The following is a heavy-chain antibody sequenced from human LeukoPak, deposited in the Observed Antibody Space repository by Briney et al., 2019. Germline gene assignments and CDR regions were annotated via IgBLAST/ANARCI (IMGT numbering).Heavy chain of an antibody. CDR3: ASGHSYYYMDV. J-gene: IGHJ6*03. V-gene: IGHV4-39*01. Sequence: SETLSLTCTVSGGSISSSSYYWGWNRQPPGKELEWIGSIYYSGSTYYNPSLKSRVTISADTSKNQFSLKLSSVTAADTAVFYCASGHSYYYMDVWGNGTTVTVSS. CDR2: IYYSGST. CDR1: GGSISSSSYY.